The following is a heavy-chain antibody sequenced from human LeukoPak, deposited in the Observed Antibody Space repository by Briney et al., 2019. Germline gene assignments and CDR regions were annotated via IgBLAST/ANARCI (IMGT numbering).Heavy chain of an antibody. CDR3: ARDRGSGYEEGPDY. D-gene: IGHD5-12*01. CDR1: GYTFTGYY. J-gene: IGHJ4*02. CDR2: INPNSGGT. Sequence: GASVKVSCEASGYTFTGYYMHWVRQAPGQGLEWMGWINPNSGGTNYAQKFQGRVTMTRDTSISTAYMELSRLRSDDTAVYYCARDRGSGYEEGPDYWGQGTLVTVSS. V-gene: IGHV1-2*02.